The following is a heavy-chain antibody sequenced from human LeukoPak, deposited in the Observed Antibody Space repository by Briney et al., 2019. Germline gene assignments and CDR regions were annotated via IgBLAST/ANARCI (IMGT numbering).Heavy chain of an antibody. D-gene: IGHD3-22*01. CDR2: IYYSGST. J-gene: IGHJ3*02. CDR3: ARNVETYYYDSSGYPLMAFDI. Sequence: SETLSLTCTVSGGSISSYYWSWIRQPPGKGLEWIGYIYYSGSTNYNPSLKSRVTISVDTSKNQFSLKLSSVTAADTAVYYCARNVETYYYDSSGYPLMAFDIWGQGTMVTVSS. CDR1: GGSISSYY. V-gene: IGHV4-59*01.